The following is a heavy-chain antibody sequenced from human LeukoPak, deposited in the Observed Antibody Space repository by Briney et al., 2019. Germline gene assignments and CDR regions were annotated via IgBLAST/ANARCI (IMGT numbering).Heavy chain of an antibody. CDR1: GGSISSYY. J-gene: IGHJ4*02. D-gene: IGHD3-3*01. Sequence: PAETLSLTCTVSGGSISSYYWSWIRQPAGKGLEWIGRIYTSGSTNYKPSLKSRVTMSVDTSKNQFSLKLSSVTAADTAVYYCARASYYDFWSGYVFDYWGQGTLFTVSS. V-gene: IGHV4-4*07. CDR3: ARASYYDFWSGYVFDY. CDR2: IYTSGST.